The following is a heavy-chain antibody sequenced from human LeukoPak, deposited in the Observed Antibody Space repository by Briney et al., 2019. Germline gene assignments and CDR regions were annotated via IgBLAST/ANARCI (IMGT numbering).Heavy chain of an antibody. CDR1: GGSFSGYY. CDR3: ARDPRGYSYGYGLSS. Sequence: SETLSLTCAVYGGSFSGYYWSWIRQPPGKGLEWIGEINHSGSTNYNPSLKSRVTVSVDTSKNQFPLKLSSVTAADTAVYYCARDPRGYSYGYGLSSWGQGTLVTVSS. J-gene: IGHJ4*02. CDR2: INHSGST. D-gene: IGHD5-18*01. V-gene: IGHV4-34*01.